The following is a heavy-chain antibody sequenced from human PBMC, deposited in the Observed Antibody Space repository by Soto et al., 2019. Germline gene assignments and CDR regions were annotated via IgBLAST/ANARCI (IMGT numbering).Heavy chain of an antibody. D-gene: IGHD2-21*01. CDR2: INHSGRT. CDR1: GGSFSGYY. V-gene: IGHV4-34*01. Sequence: QVQLQQWGAGLLKPSETLSLPCAVYGGSFSGYYCTWIRQPPGTGLEWIGEINHSGRTNYNPSLKSRGTLSVDTSKNPFSLKLTSVTAADTAVYYCARDKIAALFDYWGQGTLVTVSS. CDR3: ARDKIAALFDY. J-gene: IGHJ4*02.